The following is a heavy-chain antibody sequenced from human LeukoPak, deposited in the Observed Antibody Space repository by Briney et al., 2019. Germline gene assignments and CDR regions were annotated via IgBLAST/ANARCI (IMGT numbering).Heavy chain of an antibody. V-gene: IGHV4-4*07. D-gene: IGHD6-19*01. Sequence: PSETLSLTCTVSGGSISSYYWSWIRQPAGKGLEWIGRIYTSGSTNYNPSLKSRVTMSVDTSKNQFSLKLSSVTAADTAVYYCARDSGYSSGWSGDYYYYYGMDVWGQGTTVTVSS. CDR3: ARDSGYSSGWSGDYYYYYGMDV. J-gene: IGHJ6*02. CDR1: GGSISSYY. CDR2: IYTSGST.